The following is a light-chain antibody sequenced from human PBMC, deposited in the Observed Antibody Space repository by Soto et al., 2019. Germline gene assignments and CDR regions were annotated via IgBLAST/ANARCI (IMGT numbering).Light chain of an antibody. CDR2: DAS. V-gene: IGKV1-5*01. CDR3: QQYNACRT. J-gene: IGKJ1*01. CDR1: QTFSRY. Sequence: DIQMTQSPSTLSASVGDRVTITCRASQTFSRYLAWYQQKPGQAPRLLIYDASNLESGVPSRFSGSGSGTEFTLTISSLQPDDFATYYCQQYNACRTFGQGTKVDIK.